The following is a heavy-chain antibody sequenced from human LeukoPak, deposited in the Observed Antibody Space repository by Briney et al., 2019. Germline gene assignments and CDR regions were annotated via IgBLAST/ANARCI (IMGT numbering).Heavy chain of an antibody. CDR3: ASLWELLNAFDI. CDR1: GFTFSTYA. D-gene: IGHD1-26*01. CDR2: ISYDGSNK. J-gene: IGHJ3*02. Sequence: GGSLRLSCAASGFTFSTYAMHWVRQAPGKGLEWVAVISYDGSNKYYADSVKGRFSISRDSSKNKLYLQMNSLRAEDTAVYYCASLWELLNAFDIWGQGTMVTVSS. V-gene: IGHV3-30-3*01.